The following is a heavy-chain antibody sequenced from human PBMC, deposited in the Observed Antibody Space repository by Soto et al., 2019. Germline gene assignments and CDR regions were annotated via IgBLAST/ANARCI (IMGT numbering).Heavy chain of an antibody. CDR2: IYYSGST. V-gene: IGHV4-59*01. CDR1: VGSMSSYY. J-gene: IGHJ6*02. Sequence: LXLTCTVSVGSMSSYYWSWIRQPPGKGLEWIGYIYYSGSTNYNPSLKSRVTISVDTSKNQFSLKLSSVTAADTAVYYCARVYRSYYYYGMDVWGQGTTVTGSS. D-gene: IGHD4-4*01. CDR3: ARVYRSYYYYGMDV.